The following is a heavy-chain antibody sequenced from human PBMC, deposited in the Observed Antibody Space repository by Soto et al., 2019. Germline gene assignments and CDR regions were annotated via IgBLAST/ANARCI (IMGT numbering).Heavy chain of an antibody. CDR2: NRWNGEAV. Sequence: EVQLVESGGGLVQPGRSLRLSCSASGFTFEDFAMHWVRRVPGKGLEWVAGNRWNGEAVGYAASVKGRCTSSRDNAKKLLFLQVNSLRVDDTALYYCVKDGEAASPGWFDTWGQGTQVTVSA. D-gene: IGHD6-25*01. J-gene: IGHJ5*02. CDR3: VKDGEAASPGWFDT. V-gene: IGHV3-9*01. CDR1: GFTFEDFA.